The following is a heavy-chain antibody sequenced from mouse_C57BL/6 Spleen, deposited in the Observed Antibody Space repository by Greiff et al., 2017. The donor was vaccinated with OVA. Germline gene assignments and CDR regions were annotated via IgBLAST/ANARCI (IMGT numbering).Heavy chain of an antibody. CDR2: INPSTGGT. Sequence: EVQLQQSGPELVKPGASVKISCKASGYSFTGYYMNWVKQSPEKSLEWIGEINPSTGGTTYNQKFKAKATLTVDKSSSTAYMQLKSLTSEDSAVYYCANSYYAMDYWGQGTSVTVSS. CDR3: ANSYYAMDY. J-gene: IGHJ4*01. CDR1: GYSFTGYY. V-gene: IGHV1-42*01.